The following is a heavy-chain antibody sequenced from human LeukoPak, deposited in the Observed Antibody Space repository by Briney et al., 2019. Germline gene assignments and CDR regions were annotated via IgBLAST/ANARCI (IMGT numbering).Heavy chain of an antibody. Sequence: PSETLSLTCTVSGGSISSYYWSWIRQPPGKGLEWIGYIYYSGSTNYNPSLKSRVTISVDTSKNQFSLKLSSVTAADTAVYYCARDSKQDTAMVYWGQGTLVTVSS. D-gene: IGHD5-18*01. J-gene: IGHJ4*02. CDR2: IYYSGST. CDR1: GGSISSYY. CDR3: ARDSKQDTAMVY. V-gene: IGHV4-59*01.